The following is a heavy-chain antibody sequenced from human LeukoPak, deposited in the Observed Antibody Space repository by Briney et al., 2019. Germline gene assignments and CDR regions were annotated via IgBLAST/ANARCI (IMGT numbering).Heavy chain of an antibody. CDR2: INHSGST. Sequence: SEALSLTCAVYGGSYSGYYWSWIHQPPGKGLEWIGEINHSGSTNYNPSLKSRVTISVDTSKNQFSLKLSSVTAADTAVYYCARLDIVVVVAATPAWGQGTLVTVSS. CDR3: ARLDIVVVVAATPA. V-gene: IGHV4-34*01. CDR1: GGSYSGYY. J-gene: IGHJ5*02. D-gene: IGHD2-15*01.